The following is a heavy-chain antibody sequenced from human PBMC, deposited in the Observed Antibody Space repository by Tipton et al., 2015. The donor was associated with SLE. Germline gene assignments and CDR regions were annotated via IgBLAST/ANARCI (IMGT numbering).Heavy chain of an antibody. CDR3: ARSDVHDLDY. CDR2: ISASGSGT. J-gene: IGHJ4*02. V-gene: IGHV3-11*04. D-gene: IGHD3-16*01. CDR1: GFTFSDYC. Sequence: SLRLSCAASGFTFSDYCMSWIRQAPGKGLEWVSYISASGSGTYYADSVKGRFTITRDNAKNSVSLQMNSLRVEDTAIYYCARSDVHDLDYWGQGSLVTVST.